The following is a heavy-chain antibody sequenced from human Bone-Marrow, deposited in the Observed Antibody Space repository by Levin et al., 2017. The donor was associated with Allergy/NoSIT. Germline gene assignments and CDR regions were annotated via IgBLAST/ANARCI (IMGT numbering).Heavy chain of an antibody. J-gene: IGHJ5*02. D-gene: IGHD2-15*01. CDR3: ARDSHCSGGSGYSGSWFDP. V-gene: IGHV1-69*13. CDR1: GGTFSSYA. CDR2: IIPIFGTA. Sequence: SVKVSCKASGGTFSSYAISWVRQAPGQGLEWMGGIIPIFGTANYAQKFQGRVTITADESTSTAYMELSSLRSEDTAVYYCARDSHCSGGSGYSGSWFDPWGQGPLVTVSS.